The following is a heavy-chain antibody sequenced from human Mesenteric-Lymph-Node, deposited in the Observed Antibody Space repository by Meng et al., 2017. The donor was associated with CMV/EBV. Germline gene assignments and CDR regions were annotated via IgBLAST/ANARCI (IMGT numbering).Heavy chain of an antibody. CDR2: VYYSGST. J-gene: IGHJ2*01. CDR3: ARWETVDRRYFDL. CDR1: GGSISSYY. D-gene: IGHD1-26*01. V-gene: IGHV4-59*01. Sequence: TGMVSGGSISSYYWSWIRQPPGKGLEWIGYVYYSGSTNYNPSLKSRVTISVDTSKNQFSLKLNSVTAADTAVYFCARWETVDRRYFDLWGRGTLVTVSS.